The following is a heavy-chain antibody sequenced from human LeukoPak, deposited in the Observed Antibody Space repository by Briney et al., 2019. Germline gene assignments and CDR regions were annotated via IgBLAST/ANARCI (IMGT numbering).Heavy chain of an antibody. V-gene: IGHV3-30*01. J-gene: IGHJ3*02. CDR3: ARDRGAAAGSGSDDAFDI. Sequence: PGGSPRLSCAASGFTFSSYAMSWVRQAPGKGLEWVAVISYDGSNKYYADSVKGRFTISRDNSKNTLYLQMNSLRAEDTAVYYCARDRGAAAGSGSDDAFDIWGQGTMVTVSS. CDR2: ISYDGSNK. D-gene: IGHD6-13*01. CDR1: GFTFSSYA.